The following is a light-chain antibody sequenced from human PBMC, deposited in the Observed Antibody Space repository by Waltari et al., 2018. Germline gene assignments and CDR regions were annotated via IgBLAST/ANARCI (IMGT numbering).Light chain of an antibody. CDR1: SSNIGAGSD. CDR2: END. J-gene: IGLJ3*02. CDR3: QSYDSGQWV. V-gene: IGLV1-40*01. Sequence: QSVLTQPPSVSGAPGQRVTISCTGSSSNIGAGSDVHWYQQFSGTAPKLLIFENDNRPSGVPDRFSGSRSVTSAYLAITGLQTDDEADYFCQSYDSGQWVFGGGTKVTVL.